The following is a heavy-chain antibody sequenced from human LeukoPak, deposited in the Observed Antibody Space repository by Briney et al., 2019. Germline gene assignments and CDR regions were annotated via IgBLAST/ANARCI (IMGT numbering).Heavy chain of an antibody. Sequence: GGSLRLSCAASGFTFSSYSMNWLRQAPGKGLEWVSSISSSSSYIYYADSVKGRFTISRDNAKNSLYLQMNSLRAEDTAVYYCARDGRYCSSTSCWTPYYYGMDVWGQGTTVTVSS. J-gene: IGHJ6*02. CDR3: ARDGRYCSSTSCWTPYYYGMDV. CDR1: GFTFSSYS. D-gene: IGHD2-2*01. V-gene: IGHV3-21*01. CDR2: ISSSSSYI.